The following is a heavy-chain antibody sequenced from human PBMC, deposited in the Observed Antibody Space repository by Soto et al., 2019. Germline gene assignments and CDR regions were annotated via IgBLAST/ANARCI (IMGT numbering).Heavy chain of an antibody. CDR2: IYYSGST. CDR1: GGSTSSYY. V-gene: IGHV4-59*01. J-gene: IGHJ6*03. CDR3: ARVVGSGCTNGVCSPWHYYYYMDV. Sequence: SETLSLTCTVSGGSTSSYYWSWIRQPPGKGLEWIGYIYYSGSTNYNPSLKSRVTISVDTSKNQFSLKLSSVTAADTAVYYCARVVGSGCTNGVCSPWHYYYYMDVWGKGTTVTVSS. D-gene: IGHD2-8*01.